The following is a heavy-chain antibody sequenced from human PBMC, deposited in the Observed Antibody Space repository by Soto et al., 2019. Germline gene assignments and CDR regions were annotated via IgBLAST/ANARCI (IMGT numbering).Heavy chain of an antibody. CDR3: ARGGVSTRTFDY. CDR2: MYPSDSDT. Sequence: GESLKISFKGSGYNFAGYWIALVRQIPGKGLELMGIMYPSDSDTRYRPSFQGQVTISADKSISSAYLQWSSLRASDTAMYYCARGGVSTRTFDYWGQGTPVTV. CDR1: GYNFAGYW. D-gene: IGHD3-16*01. V-gene: IGHV5-51*01. J-gene: IGHJ4*02.